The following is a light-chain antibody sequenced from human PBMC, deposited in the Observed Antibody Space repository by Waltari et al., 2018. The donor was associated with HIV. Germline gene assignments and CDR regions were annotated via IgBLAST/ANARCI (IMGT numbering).Light chain of an antibody. J-gene: IGLJ3*02. V-gene: IGLV3-25*03. CDR3: QSADSTGLYWV. Sequence: YALTPPPSVSVSPGQTARIPCSGTEFAKHYVHWYRQKAGQAHLVIMSKDKERPPGIPDRFSGSNSGTTATLTISPVQSEDEAQYYCQSADSTGLYWVFGGGTKLTVL. CDR1: EFAKHY. CDR2: KDK.